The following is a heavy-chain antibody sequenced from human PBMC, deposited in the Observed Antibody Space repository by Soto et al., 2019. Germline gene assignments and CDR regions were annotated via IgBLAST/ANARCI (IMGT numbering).Heavy chain of an antibody. J-gene: IGHJ5*02. CDR3: ASEYSSSTHPRGHWFDP. V-gene: IGHV4-30-4*01. CDR1: GGSISSGDYY. Sequence: SETLSLTCTVSGGSISSGDYYWSWIRQPPGKGLEWIGYIYYSGSTYYNPSLKSRVTISVDTSKNQFSLKLSSVIAADTAVYYCASEYSSSTHPRGHWFDPWGQGTLVTVSS. D-gene: IGHD6-6*01. CDR2: IYYSGST.